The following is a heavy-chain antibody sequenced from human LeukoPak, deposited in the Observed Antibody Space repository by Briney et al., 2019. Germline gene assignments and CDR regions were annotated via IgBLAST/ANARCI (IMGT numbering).Heavy chain of an antibody. J-gene: IGHJ6*03. V-gene: IGHV4-59*01. CDR2: IYYSGST. Sequence: SETLSLTCTVSGGSISSYYWSWIRQPPGQGLEWIGYIYYSGSTNYNPSLKSRVTISVDTSKNQFSLKLSSVTAADTAVYYCARSNGWYLDYYYMDAWGKGTTVTVSS. CDR1: GGSISSYY. CDR3: ARSNGWYLDYYYMDA. D-gene: IGHD6-19*01.